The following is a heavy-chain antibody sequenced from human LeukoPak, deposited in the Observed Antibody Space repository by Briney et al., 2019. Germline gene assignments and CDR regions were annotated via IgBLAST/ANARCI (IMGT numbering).Heavy chain of an antibody. D-gene: IGHD5-18*01. CDR1: GYTFTVQY. CDR3: AREYTAMAIFDY. Sequence: ASVTVSCTASGYTFTVQYMHWVRQAPGQGLEWMGWINPNSGGTNYAQKFQGRVTMTRDTSISTAFMELGRLRSDDTAVYYCAREYTAMAIFDYWGQGTLVTVSS. CDR2: INPNSGGT. J-gene: IGHJ4*02. V-gene: IGHV1-2*02.